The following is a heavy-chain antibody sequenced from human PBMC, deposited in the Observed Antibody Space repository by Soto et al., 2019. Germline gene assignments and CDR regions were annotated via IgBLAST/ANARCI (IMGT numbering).Heavy chain of an antibody. D-gene: IGHD1-20*01. J-gene: IGHJ5*02. CDR3: PGARYIWDHGLMTVRFGP. CDR1: GGSISSTNYC. CDR2: VYYTGVT. V-gene: IGHV4-39*01. Sequence: QLQLQESGPGLVKPSETLSLTCTVSGGSISSTNYCWGRQRQSQGMGLEGIGIVYYTGVTYYNPYLETRAAVSVDTAKKQVSVTRMSVAAADTAGYYCPGARYIWDHGLMTVRFGPLGPGTLVTV.